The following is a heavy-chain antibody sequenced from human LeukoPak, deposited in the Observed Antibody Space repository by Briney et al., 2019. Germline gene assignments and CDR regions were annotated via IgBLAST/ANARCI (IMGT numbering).Heavy chain of an antibody. J-gene: IGHJ4*02. CDR3: ARAFDILTGYMPGY. Sequence: ASETLSLTCTVSGYSISSGYYWGWIRQPPGKGLEWIGSIYHSGSTYYNPSLKSRVTISVDTSKNQFSLKLSSVTAADTAVYYCARAFDILTGYMPGYWGQGTLVTVSS. CDR1: GYSISSGYY. V-gene: IGHV4-38-2*02. CDR2: IYHSGST. D-gene: IGHD3-9*01.